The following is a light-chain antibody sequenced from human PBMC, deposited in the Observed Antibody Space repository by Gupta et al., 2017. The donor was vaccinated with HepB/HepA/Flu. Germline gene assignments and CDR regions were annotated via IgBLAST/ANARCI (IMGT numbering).Light chain of an antibody. V-gene: IGKV3-15*01. CDR2: AAS. Sequence: EIVMTQSPVTLSVSPGERATLSCGASESINNNLVWYQQKPGQAPRVLIYAASTRATGIPARFSGSGSGTEFTLTISSLQSDDFGIYYCQQYHKWPLYTFGQGTKVEI. J-gene: IGKJ2*01. CDR1: ESINNN. CDR3: QQYHKWPLYT.